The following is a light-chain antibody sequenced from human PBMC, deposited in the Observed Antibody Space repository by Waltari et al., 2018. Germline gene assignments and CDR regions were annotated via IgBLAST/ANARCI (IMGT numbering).Light chain of an antibody. Sequence: EIVMTQSPATLSVSPGGRATLSCRASQSVSSNLAWYQQKPGQAPRLRIYGASTRATGSPARFSGSGSGTEFTLTISSLQSEDFAVYYCQQSSNWPRTFGQGTKVEIK. CDR3: QQSSNWPRT. CDR1: QSVSSN. CDR2: GAS. J-gene: IGKJ1*01. V-gene: IGKV3-15*01.